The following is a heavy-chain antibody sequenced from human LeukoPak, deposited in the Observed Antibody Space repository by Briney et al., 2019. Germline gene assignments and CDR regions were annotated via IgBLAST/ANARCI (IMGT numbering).Heavy chain of an antibody. CDR3: ARVGATYSGDP. D-gene: IGHD1-26*01. CDR1: GYTFSDYY. V-gene: IGHV1-2*02. Sequence: ASVKVSCKTSGYTFSDYYIHWIRQAPGQGLEWVGWINPNSGDTDYAQKFQGRITMTRDTSISTAYMELSRLRSDDTAVYYCARVGATYSGDPWGQGTLVTVSS. CDR2: INPNSGDT. J-gene: IGHJ5*02.